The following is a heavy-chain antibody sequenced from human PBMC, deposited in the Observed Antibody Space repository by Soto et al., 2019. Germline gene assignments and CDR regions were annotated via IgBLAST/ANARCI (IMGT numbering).Heavy chain of an antibody. CDR3: ARVNYGDYGGVYDY. J-gene: IGHJ4*02. Sequence: EVQLVASGGGLVQPGGSLRLSCAASGFTVSSYLMHWVRQAPGKGLVWVSRINSDGSSTSFADSVKGGFTISRDNAKHTLYLQMNSRRAEDTAVYYCARVNYGDYGGVYDYWGQGTLVTVSS. V-gene: IGHV3-74*01. CDR1: GFTVSSYL. D-gene: IGHD4-17*01. CDR2: INSDGSST.